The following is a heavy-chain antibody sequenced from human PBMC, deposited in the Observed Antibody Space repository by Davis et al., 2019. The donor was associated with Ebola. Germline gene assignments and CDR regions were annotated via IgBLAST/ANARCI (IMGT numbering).Heavy chain of an antibody. CDR1: GLSLSTYG. D-gene: IGHD5-18*01. V-gene: IGHV3-33*01. CDR2: IWYDGSNK. J-gene: IGHJ5*02. CDR3: APAHSFGWLDP. Sequence: PGGSLRLSCAASGLSLSTYGMHWVRQAPGKGLEWLAVIWYDGSNKYYADSVKGRFTMSRDTSTNTLYLQMSSLRVDDTAVYFCAPAHSFGWLDPWGQGTLVTVSS.